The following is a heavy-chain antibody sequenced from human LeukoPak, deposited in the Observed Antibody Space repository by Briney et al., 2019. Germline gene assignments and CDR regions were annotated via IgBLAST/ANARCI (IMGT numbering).Heavy chain of an antibody. J-gene: IGHJ6*02. CDR1: GGSFSGYY. V-gene: IGHV4-34*01. Sequence: KASETLSLTCAVYGGSFSGYYWSWIRQPPGKGLEWIGEINHSGSTNYNPSLKSRATISVDTSKNQFSLKLSSVTAADTAVYYCASGSIVVVPAAPGDYYYYGMDVWGQGTTVTVSS. CDR3: ASGSIVVVPAAPGDYYYYGMDV. CDR2: INHSGST. D-gene: IGHD2-2*01.